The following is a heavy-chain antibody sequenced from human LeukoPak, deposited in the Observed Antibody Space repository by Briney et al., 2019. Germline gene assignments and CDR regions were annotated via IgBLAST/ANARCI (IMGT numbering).Heavy chain of an antibody. J-gene: IGHJ4*02. CDR1: GFTFSSYG. Sequence: GGSLRLSCAASGFTFSSYGMHWVRQAPGKGLEWVAVIWYDGSNKYYADSVKGRFTISRDNSKNTLYLQMNSLRAEDTAVYYCAKDHGYDYGDYFDYWGQGILVTVSS. CDR3: AKDHGYDYGDYFDY. D-gene: IGHD5-12*01. CDR2: IWYDGSNK. V-gene: IGHV3-33*06.